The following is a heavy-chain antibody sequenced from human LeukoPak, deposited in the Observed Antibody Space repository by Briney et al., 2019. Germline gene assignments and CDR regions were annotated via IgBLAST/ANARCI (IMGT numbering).Heavy chain of an antibody. CDR3: ATGYNYDSSGYPTFHY. CDR2: ISAYNGNT. CDR1: GYTFTSYG. J-gene: IGHJ4*02. V-gene: IGHV1-18*01. Sequence: GASVKVSCKASGYTFTSYGISWVRQAPGQGLEWMGWISAYNGNTNYAQKLQGRVTMTTDTSTNTAYMELRSLRSDDTAGYFCATGYNYDSSGYPTFHYWRQGTLVTVSS. D-gene: IGHD3-22*01.